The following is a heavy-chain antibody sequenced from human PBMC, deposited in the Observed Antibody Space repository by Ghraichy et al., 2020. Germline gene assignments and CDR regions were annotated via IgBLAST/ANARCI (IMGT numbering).Heavy chain of an antibody. CDR1: GFTFSSYS. J-gene: IGHJ4*02. Sequence: GGSLRLSCAASGFTFSSYSMNWVRQAPGKGLEWVSYISSSSSTIYYADSVKGRFTISRDNAKNSLYLQMNSLRDEDTAVYYCARDRGRLWFGEKSPGGWGQGTLVTVSS. V-gene: IGHV3-48*02. CDR3: ARDRGRLWFGEKSPGG. D-gene: IGHD3-10*01. CDR2: ISSSSSTI.